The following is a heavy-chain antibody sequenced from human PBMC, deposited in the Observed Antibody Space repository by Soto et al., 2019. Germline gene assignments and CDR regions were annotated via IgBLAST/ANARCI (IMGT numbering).Heavy chain of an antibody. CDR2: IYHSGST. V-gene: IGHV4-38-2*02. CDR1: GYSISSGYY. Sequence: SETLSLTCTVSGYSISSGYYWGWNRQPPGKGLEWIGSIYHSGSTYYNPSLKSRVTISVDTSKNQFPLKLSSVTAADTAVYYCARDYHGWGYYYGSTMGTNDAFDIWGQGTMVTVSS. D-gene: IGHD3-10*01. J-gene: IGHJ3*02. CDR3: ARDYHGWGYYYGSTMGTNDAFDI.